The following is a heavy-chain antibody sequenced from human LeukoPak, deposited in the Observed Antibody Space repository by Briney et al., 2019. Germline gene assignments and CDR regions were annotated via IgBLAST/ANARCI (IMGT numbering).Heavy chain of an antibody. D-gene: IGHD3-22*01. CDR3: AKDITDDIYSSGRTNQFDY. CDR2: ISWDGGST. Sequence: GGSLRLSCAASGFTFDDYTMHWVRQAPGKGLEWVSLISWDGGSTYYADSVKGRFTISRDNSKNSLYLQMNSLRTEDTALYYCAKDITDDIYSSGRTNQFDYWGQGTLVTVSS. CDR1: GFTFDDYT. V-gene: IGHV3-43*01. J-gene: IGHJ4*02.